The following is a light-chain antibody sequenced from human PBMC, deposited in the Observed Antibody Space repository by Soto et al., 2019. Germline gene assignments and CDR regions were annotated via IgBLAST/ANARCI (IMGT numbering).Light chain of an antibody. Sequence: DIQMTQSPSSLSASVGDRVTITCRASHNISFYLNWYQHKPGTAPKLLIYDASALQSGVPSRFSGSGFVTHFTLTTSSLQPEDFATYYCQQSYTTSLIFGGGTKVEIK. CDR1: HNISFY. CDR2: DAS. J-gene: IGKJ4*01. CDR3: QQSYTTSLI. V-gene: IGKV1-39*01.